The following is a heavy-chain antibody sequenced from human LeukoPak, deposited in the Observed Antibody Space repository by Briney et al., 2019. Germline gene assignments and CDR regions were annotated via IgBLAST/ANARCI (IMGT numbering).Heavy chain of an antibody. CDR1: GFTFSSYE. CDR2: ISSSGSTI. J-gene: IGHJ6*03. CDR3: ASYYGSGSIYYYYYMDV. D-gene: IGHD3-10*01. Sequence: AGGSLRLSCAASGFTFSSYEMNWVRQAPGKGLEWVSYISSSGSTIYYADSVKGRFTISRDNAKNSLYLQMNSLRAEDTAVYYCASYYGSGSIYYYYYMDVWGKGTTVTISS. V-gene: IGHV3-48*03.